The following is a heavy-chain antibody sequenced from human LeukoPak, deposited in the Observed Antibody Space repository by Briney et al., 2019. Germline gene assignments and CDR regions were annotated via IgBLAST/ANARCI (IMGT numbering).Heavy chain of an antibody. CDR1: GYTFTSDG. CDR3: ARAVVAGTLSLGDFDY. J-gene: IGHJ4*02. Sequence: GASVKVSCKASGYTFTSDGISWVRQAPGHGLEWMGWISAYNGNTNYAQKLQGRVTMTTDTSTSTAYMELRSLRSDDTAVYYCARAVVAGTLSLGDFDYWGQGTLVTVSS. CDR2: ISAYNGNT. D-gene: IGHD6-19*01. V-gene: IGHV1-18*01.